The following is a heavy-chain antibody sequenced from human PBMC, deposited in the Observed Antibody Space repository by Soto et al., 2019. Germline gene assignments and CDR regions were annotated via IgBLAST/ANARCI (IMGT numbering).Heavy chain of an antibody. Sequence: EVQLVESGGGLIQPGGSLRLSCVASGFTVNGSYMTWVRQAPGKGLEWVSLIYTGGSTYYADSVKGRFTISRDNSKNTLYLQMNSLRVEDTAVYYCASMYYHAVPYGDNWFDPWGQGTLVTVSS. V-gene: IGHV3-53*01. CDR3: ASMYYHAVPYGDNWFDP. D-gene: IGHD3-10*01. CDR1: GFTVNGSY. J-gene: IGHJ5*02. CDR2: IYTGGST.